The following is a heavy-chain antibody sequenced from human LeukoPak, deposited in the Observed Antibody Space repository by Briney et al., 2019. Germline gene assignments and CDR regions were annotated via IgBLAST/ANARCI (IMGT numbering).Heavy chain of an antibody. V-gene: IGHV3-15*01. CDR3: AKSVRIWGYFDY. Sequence: GGSLRLSCAASGFTFNNAWMSWVRQAPGKGLEWVGRIKSKTDGGTTDYAAPVKGRFTISRDDSKNTLYLQMNSLRSEDTAVYFCAKSVRIWGYFDYWGQGTLVTVSS. J-gene: IGHJ4*02. CDR1: GFTFNNAW. D-gene: IGHD2/OR15-2a*01. CDR2: IKSKTDGGTT.